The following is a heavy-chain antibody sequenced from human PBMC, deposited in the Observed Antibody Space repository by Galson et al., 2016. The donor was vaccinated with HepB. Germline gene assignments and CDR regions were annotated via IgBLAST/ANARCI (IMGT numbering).Heavy chain of an antibody. CDR2: LYYSGRT. J-gene: IGHJ6*02. CDR1: GASISGYY. D-gene: IGHD6-19*01. V-gene: IGHV4-59*01. Sequence: SETLSLPCTVSGASISGYYLSWIRQPPGKGLEWIGYLYYSGRTNYNPSLKGRVTISVDTSKNQFSLKLSSVTAADTAVYYCARDDSGGWYGFHYGMDVWGQGTTVTVPS. CDR3: ARDDSGGWYGFHYGMDV.